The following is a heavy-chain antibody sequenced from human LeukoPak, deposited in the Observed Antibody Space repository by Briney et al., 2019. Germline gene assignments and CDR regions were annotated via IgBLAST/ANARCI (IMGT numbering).Heavy chain of an antibody. D-gene: IGHD3-22*01. CDR1: GFTFSDYY. Sequence: GGSLRLSCAASGFTFSDYYMSWVRQAPGKGLEWVSAIGGSGGSTYYADSVKGRFTISRDNSKNTLYLQMNSLRAEDTAVYYCAKSGGWLWFDYWGQGTLVTVSS. J-gene: IGHJ4*02. CDR3: AKSGGWLWFDY. CDR2: IGGSGGST. V-gene: IGHV3-23*01.